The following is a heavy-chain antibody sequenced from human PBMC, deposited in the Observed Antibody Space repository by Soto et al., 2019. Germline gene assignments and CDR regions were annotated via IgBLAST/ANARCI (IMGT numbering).Heavy chain of an antibody. V-gene: IGHV4-4*02. J-gene: IGHJ3*02. CDR3: ARGGLLWFGELLSGAFDI. CDR2: IYHSGST. Sequence: SETLSLTCAVSSGSISSSSWWSWVRQPPGKGLEWIGEIYHSGSTNYNPSLKSRVTISVDKSKNQFSLKLSSVTAADTAVYYCARGGLLWFGELLSGAFDIWGQGTMVTVSS. CDR1: SGSISSSSW. D-gene: IGHD3-10*01.